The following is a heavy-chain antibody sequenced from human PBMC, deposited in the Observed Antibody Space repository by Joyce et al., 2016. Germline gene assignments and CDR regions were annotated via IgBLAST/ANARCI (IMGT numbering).Heavy chain of an antibody. J-gene: IGHJ4*02. V-gene: IGHV5-51*01. CDR3: ARHKISPPFYFDF. CDR2: IYPGDSYI. Sequence: VQLVQSGAEVKKPGESLKISCKGSGYNFATYWIAWVRQMPGKGLEWMGIIYPGDSYIRYSPSFRGQVTISADESSTTVFLQWSSLKASDTAMYFCARHKISPPFYFDFWGQGTLVTVSS. CDR1: GYNFATYW. D-gene: IGHD2-15*01.